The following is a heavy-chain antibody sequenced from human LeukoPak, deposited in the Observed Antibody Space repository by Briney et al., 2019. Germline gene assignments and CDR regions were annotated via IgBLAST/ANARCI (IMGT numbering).Heavy chain of an antibody. J-gene: IGHJ3*02. CDR3: AKLDDSTSRRPESDAFDI. D-gene: IGHD6-6*01. V-gene: IGHV3-23*01. CDR2: ISGSGGST. Sequence: GGSLRLSCAASGFTFSSYAMSWVRQAPGKGLEWVSAISGSGGSTYYADSVKGRFTISRDNSKNTLYLQMNSLRAEDTAMYYCAKLDDSTSRRPESDAFDIWGQGTMVTVSS. CDR1: GFTFSSYA.